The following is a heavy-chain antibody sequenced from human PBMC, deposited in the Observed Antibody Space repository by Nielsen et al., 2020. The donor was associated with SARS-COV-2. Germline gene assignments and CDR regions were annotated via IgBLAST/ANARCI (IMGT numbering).Heavy chain of an antibody. CDR1: GGSISTYY. D-gene: IGHD2-2*01. Sequence: SETLSLTCTVSGGSISTYYWSWIRQPPGKGLEWIGEIHHRGSTNYDPSLKRRVTISVDTSKNQFSLKLSSVTAADTAVYYCARAYAGRDTVVRYYYYGMDVWGQGTTVTVSS. CDR2: IHHRGST. CDR3: ARAYAGRDTVVRYYYYGMDV. J-gene: IGHJ6*02. V-gene: IGHV4-34*01.